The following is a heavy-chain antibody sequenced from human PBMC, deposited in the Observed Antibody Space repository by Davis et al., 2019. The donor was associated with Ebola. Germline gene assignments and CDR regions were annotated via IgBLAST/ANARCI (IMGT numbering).Heavy chain of an antibody. CDR3: AREIRSGGAWMENY. D-gene: IGHD2-15*01. J-gene: IGHJ4*02. CDR1: GGSISNNY. V-gene: IGHV4-59*06. CDR2: IYSSGST. Sequence: PSETLSLTCTVSGGSISNNYWSWIRQPPGKGLEWIGFIYSSGSTYYNPSLKTRLTISIDTSKNQFSLKLRSVTAADTAVYYCAREIRSGGAWMENYWGQGSLVTVSS.